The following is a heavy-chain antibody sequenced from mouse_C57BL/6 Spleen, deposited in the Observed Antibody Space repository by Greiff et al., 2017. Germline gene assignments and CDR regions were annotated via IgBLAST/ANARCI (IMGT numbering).Heavy chain of an antibody. CDR2: ISSGGSYT. D-gene: IGHD1-1*01. CDR1: GFTFSSYG. CDR3: ARPDYGSSSFDY. Sequence: EVQVVESGGDLVKPGGSLKLSCAASGFTFSSYGMSWVRQTPDKRLEWVATISSGGSYTYYPDSVKGRFTISRDNAKNTLYLQMSSLKSEDTAMDYCARPDYGSSSFDYWGQGTTLTVSS. J-gene: IGHJ2*01. V-gene: IGHV5-6*01.